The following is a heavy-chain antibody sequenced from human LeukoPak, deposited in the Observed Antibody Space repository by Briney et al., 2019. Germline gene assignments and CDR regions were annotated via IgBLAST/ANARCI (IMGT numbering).Heavy chain of an antibody. V-gene: IGHV4-34*01. Sequence: PSETLSLTCAVYGGSFSGYYWSWIRQPPGKGLEWIGEINHSGSTNYNPSLKSRVTISVDTSKNQFSLKLSSVTAADTAVYYCARMPVLLWFGESPAGMDVWGKGTTVIVSS. CDR1: GGSFSGYY. CDR2: INHSGST. D-gene: IGHD3-10*01. CDR3: ARMPVLLWFGESPAGMDV. J-gene: IGHJ6*04.